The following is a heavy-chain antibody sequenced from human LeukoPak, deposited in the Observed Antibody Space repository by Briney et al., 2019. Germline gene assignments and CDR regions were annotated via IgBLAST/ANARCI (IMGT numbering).Heavy chain of an antibody. J-gene: IGHJ4*02. CDR2: IKQDGSII. CDR1: GFTFSDYW. Sequence: PGGSLRLSCAASGFTFSDYWMTWVRQAPGKGLEWVANIKQDGSIIWYVDSVKGRFTISRDNAKNSLYLQMNSLRIDDTAMYYCARKGLPDHWGQGTLVTVSS. V-gene: IGHV3-7*01. CDR3: ARKGLPDH.